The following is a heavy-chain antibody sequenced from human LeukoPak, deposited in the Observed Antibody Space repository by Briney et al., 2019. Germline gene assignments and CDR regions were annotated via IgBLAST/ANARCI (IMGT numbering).Heavy chain of an antibody. V-gene: IGHV1-2*02. CDR3: ARDLSYYTSGYCDY. Sequence: ASVKVSCKASGYTFTGYYKHWVRQAPGQGLEWMGWINPKSGGTNYAQKFQGRVTMTRDTSISTAYMEVSRLRSDDTAVYYCARDLSYYTSGYCDYWGQGTLVTVSS. D-gene: IGHD3-10*01. CDR2: INPKSGGT. CDR1: GYTFTGYY. J-gene: IGHJ4*02.